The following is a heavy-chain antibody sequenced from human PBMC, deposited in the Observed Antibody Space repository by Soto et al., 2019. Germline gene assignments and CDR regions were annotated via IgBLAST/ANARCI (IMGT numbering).Heavy chain of an antibody. J-gene: IGHJ4*02. Sequence: QVQLVQSWAEVKKPGASVKVSCKASGYTFTSYDINWVRQATGQGLEWRGWMNPNRGNTGYSQRCQGRVTMTRNTSISTAYMELSSLRSEDTAVYYCARDHYYDSSGYYPNFDYWGQGTLVTVSS. V-gene: IGHV1-8*01. CDR2: MNPNRGNT. CDR1: GYTFTSYD. D-gene: IGHD3-22*01. CDR3: ARDHYYDSSGYYPNFDY.